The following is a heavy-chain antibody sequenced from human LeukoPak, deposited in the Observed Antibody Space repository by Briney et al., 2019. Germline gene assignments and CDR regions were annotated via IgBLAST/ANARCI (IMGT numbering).Heavy chain of an antibody. CDR3: ARYSSGWGRDL. CDR1: GFTFGRHG. V-gene: IGHV3-33*01. Sequence: GGSLRPSCAASGFTFGRHGMPWFRQPPGKALEWVAVISVDGNNQFYTDSVKGRITISRDISKNKLLLQMNSVRREDTALYYCARYSSGWGRDLWGEGALVRVSS. J-gene: IGHJ4*02. CDR2: ISVDGNNQ. D-gene: IGHD6-19*01.